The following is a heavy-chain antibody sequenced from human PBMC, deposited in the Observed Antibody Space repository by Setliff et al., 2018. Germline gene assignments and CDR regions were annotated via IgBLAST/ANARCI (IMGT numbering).Heavy chain of an antibody. J-gene: IGHJ4*02. V-gene: IGHV4-39*01. Sequence: NPSETLSLTCTVSGASISSGTYYWGWIRQPPGKGLEWIGRIHYLGTTYSNASLASRLTMSVDTSKNQFSLRLTSVTAADTAVYYCARTGTHRYFDHWGQGTLVTVS. CDR1: GASISSGTYY. CDR2: IHYLGTT. CDR3: ARTGTHRYFDH. D-gene: IGHD1-1*01.